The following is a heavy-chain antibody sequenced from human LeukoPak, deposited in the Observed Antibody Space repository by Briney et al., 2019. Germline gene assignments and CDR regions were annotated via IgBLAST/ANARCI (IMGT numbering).Heavy chain of an antibody. CDR3: AKEYCTSTNCHYYFDY. CDR2: IGWNSNHK. V-gene: IGHV3-9*01. Sequence: SLRLSCVGYGFIFDDYAMNWVRHAPGKGLEWVSGIGWNSNHKGYADSVEGRFTISRDNAKNSLYLQMDSLRPEDTAFYYCAKEYCTSTNCHYYFDYWGQGTLVTVSS. D-gene: IGHD2-2*01. J-gene: IGHJ4*02. CDR1: GFIFDDYA.